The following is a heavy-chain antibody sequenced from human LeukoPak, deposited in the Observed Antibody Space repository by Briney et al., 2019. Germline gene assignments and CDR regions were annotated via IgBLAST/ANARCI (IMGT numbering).Heavy chain of an antibody. J-gene: IGHJ4*02. D-gene: IGHD3-16*01. CDR2: ISSSSSTI. Sequence: GGSLRLSCAASGFTFSTYVMNWVRQAPGKGLKWISYISSSSSTIYYADSVKGRFTISRDNAKNSLFLQMNSLRAEDTAVYYCAALWEGGYWGQGTLVTVSS. CDR1: GFTFSTYV. V-gene: IGHV3-48*04. CDR3: AALWEGGY.